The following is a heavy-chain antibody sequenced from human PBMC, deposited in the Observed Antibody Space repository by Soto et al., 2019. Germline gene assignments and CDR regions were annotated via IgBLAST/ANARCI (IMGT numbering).Heavy chain of an antibody. CDR3: AKEVAVAVYYYYYGMDV. V-gene: IGHV3-7*03. D-gene: IGHD6-19*01. CDR1: GFTFSSYW. CDR2: IKQDGSEK. Sequence: EVQLVESGGGLVQPGGSLRLSCAASGFTFSSYWMSWVRQAPGKGLEWVANIKQDGSEKYYVDSVKGRFTISRDNAKNSLYLQMNSLRAEDTAVYYCAKEVAVAVYYYYYGMDVWGQGTTVTVSS. J-gene: IGHJ6*02.